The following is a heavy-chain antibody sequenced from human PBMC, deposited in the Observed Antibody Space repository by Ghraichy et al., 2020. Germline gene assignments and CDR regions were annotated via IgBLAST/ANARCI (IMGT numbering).Heavy chain of an antibody. J-gene: IGHJ4*02. CDR3: ARLRWFQYYFDY. CDR1: GGSISSGSYH. Sequence: SETLSLTCTVSGGSISSGSYHWSWIRQQPGKGLEWIGYIYSNGGTYYNPSLKSRVIMAVDTSKNRFSLKVTSVTAADTAVYYCARLRWFQYYFDYWGQGILVTVSS. D-gene: IGHD4-23*01. V-gene: IGHV4-31*03. CDR2: IYSNGGT.